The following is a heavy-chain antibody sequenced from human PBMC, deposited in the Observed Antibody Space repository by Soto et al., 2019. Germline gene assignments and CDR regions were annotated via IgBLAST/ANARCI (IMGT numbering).Heavy chain of an antibody. D-gene: IGHD3-16*01. Sequence: NHGGSLRLSCAACGLTFSSYSMNWVRKDPEKWLEWVSSISSSSSHIYYANSVKGRFTISRDNAKNSLYLQMNSLRAEDTAVYYCARDWGYYYYYGMDVWGQGTTVNVSS. J-gene: IGHJ6*02. CDR1: GLTFSSYS. CDR2: ISSSSSHI. CDR3: ARDWGYYYYYGMDV. V-gene: IGHV3-21*01.